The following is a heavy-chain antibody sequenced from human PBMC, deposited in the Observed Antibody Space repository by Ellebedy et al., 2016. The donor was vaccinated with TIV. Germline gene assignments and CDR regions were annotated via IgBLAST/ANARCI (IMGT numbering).Heavy chain of an antibody. CDR2: IKEDGSEK. J-gene: IGHJ4*02. V-gene: IGHV3-7*01. CDR1: GFTFSSYG. Sequence: PGGSLRLSCAASGFTFSSYGMHWVRQAPGKGLEWVASIKEDGSEKYYVDSVKGRFTISRDNAKNSVYLQMNSLRVEDMAVYYCARVQLEGKWFGELQTIDYWGQGTLVTVSS. D-gene: IGHD3-10*01. CDR3: ARVQLEGKWFGELQTIDY.